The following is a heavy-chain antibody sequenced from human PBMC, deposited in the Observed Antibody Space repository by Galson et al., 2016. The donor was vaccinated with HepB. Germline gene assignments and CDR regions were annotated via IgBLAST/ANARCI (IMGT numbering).Heavy chain of an antibody. CDR3: AKDMRSSGYYHGAFDI. J-gene: IGHJ3*02. CDR2: ISWNSGSI. D-gene: IGHD3-22*01. Sequence: SLRLSCAASGFTFGDYAMHWVRQAPGKGLEWVSGISWNSGSIGYADSVKGRFTISRDNAKNSLYLQMNSLRAEDTALYYCAKDMRSSGYYHGAFDIWGQGTMVTVSS. CDR1: GFTFGDYA. V-gene: IGHV3-9*01.